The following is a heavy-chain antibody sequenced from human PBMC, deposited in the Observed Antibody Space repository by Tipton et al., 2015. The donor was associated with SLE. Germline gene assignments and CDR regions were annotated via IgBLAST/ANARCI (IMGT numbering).Heavy chain of an antibody. Sequence: TLSLTCAVSGYSISSGYYWGWIRQPPGKGLEWIGYIYYSGSTNYNPSLKSRVTISIGTSKNHFSLKLSSVTAADTAVYYCARDRQLVDYWGQGTLVTVSS. CDR3: ARDRQLVDY. V-gene: IGHV4-38-2*02. CDR2: IYYSGST. D-gene: IGHD6-13*01. J-gene: IGHJ4*02. CDR1: GYSISSGYY.